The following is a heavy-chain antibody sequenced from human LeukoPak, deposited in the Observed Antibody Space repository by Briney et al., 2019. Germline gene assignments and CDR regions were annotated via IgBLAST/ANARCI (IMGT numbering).Heavy chain of an antibody. Sequence: SETLSLTCTVSDDSINTVNHNWGWLRQPPGQGLEWIGTIYYSGTTYYNPSLKSRVPTSVDTSKNQLSLKLRSVTAADTAVYYCARIVEGGTTDYWGQGTLVTVSS. CDR3: ARIVEGGTTDY. J-gene: IGHJ4*02. V-gene: IGHV4-39*01. CDR1: DDSINTVNHN. CDR2: IYYSGTT. D-gene: IGHD6-13*01.